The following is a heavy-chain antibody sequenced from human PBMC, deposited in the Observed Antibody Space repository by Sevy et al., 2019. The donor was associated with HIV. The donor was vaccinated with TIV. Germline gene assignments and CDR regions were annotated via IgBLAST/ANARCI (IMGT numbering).Heavy chain of an antibody. J-gene: IGHJ4*02. CDR1: GGTFSSYA. Sequence: ASVKVSCKASGGTFSSYAISWVRQAPGQRLEWMGGISPVFGTANYAQKFQGRVTITADASTSTDYMELSSLRSEDTAVYYCAREAPAAWLDYWGQGTLVTVSS. CDR2: ISPVFGTA. V-gene: IGHV1-69*13. CDR3: AREAPAAWLDY.